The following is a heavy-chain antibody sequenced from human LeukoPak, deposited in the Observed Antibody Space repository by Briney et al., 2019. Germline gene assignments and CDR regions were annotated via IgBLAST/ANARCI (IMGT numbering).Heavy chain of an antibody. V-gene: IGHV3-72*01. CDR3: ARSRDGYHHGLL. Sequence: PGGSLRLSCAASGFILSDQYIDWVRQAPGKGLEWVGRAANKANSYTTEYATSVKGRFTISRDDSKNSLYLQMNSLRAEDTAVYYCARSRDGYHHGLLWGQGTLVTVSS. D-gene: IGHD5-24*01. CDR1: GFILSDQY. CDR2: AANKANSYTT. J-gene: IGHJ4*02.